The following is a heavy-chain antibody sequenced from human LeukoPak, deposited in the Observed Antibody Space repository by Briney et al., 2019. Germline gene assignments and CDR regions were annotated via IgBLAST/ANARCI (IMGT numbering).Heavy chain of an antibody. V-gene: IGHV1-18*01. D-gene: IGHD6-13*01. CDR2: ISAYNGNT. Sequence: ASVKVSCKASGYTFTSYGISWVRQAPGQGLEWMGWISAYNGNTNYAQKLQGRVTMTTDTSTSTAYMELRSLRSDDTAVYYCARDGPASYSSSWYNWFDPWGQGTLVTVSS. CDR3: ARDGPASYSSSWYNWFDP. CDR1: GYTFTSYG. J-gene: IGHJ5*02.